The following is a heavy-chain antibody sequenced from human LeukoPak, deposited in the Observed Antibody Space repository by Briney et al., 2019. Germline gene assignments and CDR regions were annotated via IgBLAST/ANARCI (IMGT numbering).Heavy chain of an antibody. Sequence: AGSLRLSCAASGFTFSSYGMHWVRQAPGKGLEWVAVISYDGSNKYYADSVKGRFTISRDNSKNTLYLQMNSLRAEDTAVYYCAREKMATNAFDIWGQGTMVTVSS. CDR2: ISYDGSNK. CDR3: AREKMATNAFDI. J-gene: IGHJ3*02. CDR1: GFTFSSYG. D-gene: IGHD5-24*01. V-gene: IGHV3-30*03.